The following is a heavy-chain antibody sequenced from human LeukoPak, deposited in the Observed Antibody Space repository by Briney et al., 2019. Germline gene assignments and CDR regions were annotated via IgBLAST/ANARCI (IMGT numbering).Heavy chain of an antibody. CDR2: IKKDGSEK. Sequence: GGSLRLSCAASGFTFSIHWMSWVRQAPGKGLEWVANIKKDGSEKSYVDSVKGRFTISRDNAKTSLYLQVNSLRAEDTAVYYCARHLSGVTGYTYGRGIDYWGQGTLVTVSS. V-gene: IGHV3-7*01. CDR1: GFTFSIHW. CDR3: ARHLSGVTGYTYGRGIDY. J-gene: IGHJ4*02. D-gene: IGHD5-18*01.